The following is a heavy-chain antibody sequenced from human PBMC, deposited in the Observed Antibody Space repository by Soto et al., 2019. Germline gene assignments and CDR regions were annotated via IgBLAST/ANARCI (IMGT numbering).Heavy chain of an antibody. CDR2: IYYTGST. CDR3: ARIGLYDSDDYYYPDY. V-gene: IGHV4-59*01. D-gene: IGHD3-22*01. CDR1: GGAISTYY. J-gene: IGHJ4*02. Sequence: PSETLSLTCTGSGGAISTYYWSWSRQPPGKGLEGIGYIYYTGSTKYNPSLKSRVTISVDTSKNQLSLKLSSVTAAATAVYYCARIGLYDSDDYYYPDYWGQGTLVTVSS.